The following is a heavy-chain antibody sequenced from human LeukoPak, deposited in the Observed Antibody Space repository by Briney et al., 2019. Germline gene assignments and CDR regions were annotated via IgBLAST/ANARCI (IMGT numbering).Heavy chain of an antibody. V-gene: IGHV3-23*01. J-gene: IGHJ3*02. CDR2: ISGSGGST. CDR3: AKDPNYYDSSPSAFDI. D-gene: IGHD3-22*01. CDR1: GFTFSSYA. Sequence: PGGSLRLSCAASGFTFSSYAMSWVRQAPGKGLEWVSAISGSGGSTYYADSVKGRFTISRDNSKNTLYLQMNSLRAEDTAVYYCAKDPNYYDSSPSAFDIWGQGTMVTVSS.